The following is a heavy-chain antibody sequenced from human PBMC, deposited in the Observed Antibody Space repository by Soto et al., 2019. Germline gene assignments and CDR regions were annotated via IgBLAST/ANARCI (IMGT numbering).Heavy chain of an antibody. Sequence: GGSLRLSCAASGFTFSSYWMHWVRQGPGKGLVWVSRISSDGSSTSYADSVKGRFTISRDNAKNTLYLQMNSLRAEDTAVYYCARDNWMVTTGYYYYYMDVWGKGTTVTVSS. V-gene: IGHV3-74*01. J-gene: IGHJ6*03. CDR1: GFTFSSYW. CDR2: ISSDGSST. CDR3: ARDNWMVTTGYYYYYMDV. D-gene: IGHD4-17*01.